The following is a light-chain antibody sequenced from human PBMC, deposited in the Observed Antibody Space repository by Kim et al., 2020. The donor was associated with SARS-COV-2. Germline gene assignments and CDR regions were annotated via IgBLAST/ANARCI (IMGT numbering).Light chain of an antibody. CDR2: DDN. J-gene: IGLJ2*01. V-gene: IGLV1-51*01. CDR3: ATWDSSLTVAI. CDR1: TSNVGNNY. Sequence: QSVLTQPPSVSAAPGQKVTISCSGSTSNVGNNYVSWYQQLPGTAPKMLIYDDNKRPSGIPDRFSGSKSGTSATLGITGLQTGDEADYYCATWDSSLTVAIFGGGTQLTVL.